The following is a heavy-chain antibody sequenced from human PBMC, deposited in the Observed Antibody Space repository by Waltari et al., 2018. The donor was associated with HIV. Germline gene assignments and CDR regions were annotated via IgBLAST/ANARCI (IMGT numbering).Heavy chain of an antibody. J-gene: IGHJ4*02. V-gene: IGHV3-74*01. Sequence: EVQLVESGGGLVQPGGSLRLSCVACGFTFSTYWMHWGRQGPGNGRVWVTRINGEESRILYADSVKGRFTISRDNARNTLYLQMNSLRAEDTAVYYCARRHSSEGILDYWGQGTLVTVSS. CDR2: INGEESRI. CDR3: ARRHSSEGILDY. D-gene: IGHD6-19*01. CDR1: GFTFSTYW.